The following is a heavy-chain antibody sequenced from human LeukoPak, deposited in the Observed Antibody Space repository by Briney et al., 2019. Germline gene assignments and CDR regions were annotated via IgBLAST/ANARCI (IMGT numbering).Heavy chain of an antibody. J-gene: IGHJ4*02. D-gene: IGHD4-17*01. CDR3: ARDFTVTTSSY. Sequence: QPGGSLRLSCAASGFTFSSYSMNWVRQAPEKGREWVSYISSSSSTIYYADSVKGRFTTSRDNAKNSLYLQMNSLRAEDTAVYYCARDFTVTTSSYWGQGTLVTVSS. CDR2: ISSSSSTI. CDR1: GFTFSSYS. V-gene: IGHV3-48*01.